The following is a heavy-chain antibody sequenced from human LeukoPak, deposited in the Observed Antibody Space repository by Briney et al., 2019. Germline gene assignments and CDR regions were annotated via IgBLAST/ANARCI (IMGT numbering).Heavy chain of an antibody. CDR2: INPSGGST. V-gene: IGHV1-46*01. CDR1: GYTFTSYY. CDR3: ARDRKGAPGRAQYFQH. D-gene: IGHD1-26*01. Sequence: ASGKVSCKASGYTFTSYYMHWVRQAPGQGLEWMGIINPSGGSTSYAQKFQGRVTMTRDTSTSTVYMELSSLRSEDTAVYYCARDRKGAPGRAQYFQHWGQGTLVTVSS. J-gene: IGHJ1*01.